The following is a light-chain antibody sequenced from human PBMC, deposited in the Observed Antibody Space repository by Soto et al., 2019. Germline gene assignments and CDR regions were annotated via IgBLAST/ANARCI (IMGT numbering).Light chain of an antibody. CDR1: QSLLHSNGYNY. V-gene: IGKV2-28*01. CDR3: MQGTHWPPIT. J-gene: IGKJ5*01. CDR2: LGS. Sequence: EIVMTQSPLSLPITPGEPASVSCRSSQSLLHSNGYNYLDWYLQKPGQSPQLLIYLGSNRASGVPDRFSGSGSGTDFTLKISRVEAEDVGVYYCMQGTHWPPITFGQGTRLEIK.